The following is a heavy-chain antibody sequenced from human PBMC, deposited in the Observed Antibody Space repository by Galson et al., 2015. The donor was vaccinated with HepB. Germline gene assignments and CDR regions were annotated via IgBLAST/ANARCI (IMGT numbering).Heavy chain of an antibody. CDR2: ISAYNGNT. CDR1: GYTFTSYG. Sequence: SVKVSCKASGYTFTSYGISWVRQAPGQGLEWMGWISAYNGNTNYAQKLQGRVTMTTDTSTSTAYMELRSLRSDDTAVYYCARDGEQQLVEPIVDYWGQGTLVTVSS. CDR3: ARDGEQQLVEPIVDY. J-gene: IGHJ4*02. V-gene: IGHV1-18*01. D-gene: IGHD6-13*01.